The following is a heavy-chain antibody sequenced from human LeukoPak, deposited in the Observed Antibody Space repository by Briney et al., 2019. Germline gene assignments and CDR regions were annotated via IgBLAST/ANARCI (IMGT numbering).Heavy chain of an antibody. CDR1: GGSISSYY. CDR3: ATLAGSIAARDYAFDI. CDR2: IYYSGST. V-gene: IGHV4-59*01. Sequence: SETLSLTCTVSGGSISSYYWSWIRQPPGKGLERIGYIYYSGSTNYNPSLKSRVTISVDTSKNQFSLKLSSVTAADTAVYYCATLAGSIAARDYAFDIWGQGTMVTVSS. D-gene: IGHD6-6*01. J-gene: IGHJ3*02.